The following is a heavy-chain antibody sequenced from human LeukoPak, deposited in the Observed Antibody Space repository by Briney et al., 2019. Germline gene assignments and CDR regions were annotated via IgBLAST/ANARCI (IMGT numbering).Heavy chain of an antibody. V-gene: IGHV4-34*01. D-gene: IGHD2-2*01. J-gene: IGHJ5*02. CDR2: INHSGST. CDR3: ARVRRYQLLYWFDP. Sequence: SETLSLTCAVYGGSFSGYYWSWIRQPPGKGLERIGEINHSGSTNYNDSLKSRVTISVDTSKNQFSLKLSSVTAADTAVYYCARVRRYQLLYWFDPWGQGTLVTVSS. CDR1: GGSFSGYY.